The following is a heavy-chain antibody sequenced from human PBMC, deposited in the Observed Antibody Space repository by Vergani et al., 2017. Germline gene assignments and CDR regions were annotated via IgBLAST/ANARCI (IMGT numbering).Heavy chain of an antibody. Sequence: EVQLVESGGGLVKPGGSLRLSCAASGFTFSTYAMNWGRQAPGKGLEWVSSISTSSSYIYYADSVKGRFTISRDNAKNSLYLQMNNLRAEDTAVYYCARDTRGPEGADYWGQGTLVTVSS. CDR3: ARDTRGPEGADY. J-gene: IGHJ4*02. D-gene: IGHD1-14*01. CDR2: ISTSSSYI. V-gene: IGHV3-21*02. CDR1: GFTFSTYA.